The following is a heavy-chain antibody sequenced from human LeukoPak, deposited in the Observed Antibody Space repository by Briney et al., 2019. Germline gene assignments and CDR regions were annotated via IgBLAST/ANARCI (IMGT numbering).Heavy chain of an antibody. CDR2: IYYSGNT. J-gene: IGHJ4*02. D-gene: IGHD2/OR15-2a*01. CDR3: ARYNRGLDYFDF. CDR1: GDSINSGGYS. V-gene: IGHV4-30-2*01. Sequence: PSQTLSLTCVVSGDSINSGGYSWSWIRQPPGKGLEWIGHIYYSGNTYYNPSLKSRVSISVDRAKNQFSLKVTSVTAADTAVYFCARYNRGLDYFDFWGQGTPVPVSS.